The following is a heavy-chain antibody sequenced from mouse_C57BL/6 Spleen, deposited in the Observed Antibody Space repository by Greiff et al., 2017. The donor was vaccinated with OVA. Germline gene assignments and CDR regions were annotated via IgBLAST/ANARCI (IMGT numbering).Heavy chain of an antibody. J-gene: IGHJ2*01. V-gene: IGHV1-26*01. CDR3: ARSGYYGNYFDY. Sequence: EVQLQQSGPELVKPGASVKISCKASGYTFTDYYMNWVKQSHGKSLEWIGDINPNNGGTSYNQKFKGKATLTVDKSSSTAYMELRSLTSEDSAVYYCARSGYYGNYFDYWGQGTTLTVSS. CDR1: GYTFTDYY. CDR2: INPNNGGT. D-gene: IGHD1-1*01.